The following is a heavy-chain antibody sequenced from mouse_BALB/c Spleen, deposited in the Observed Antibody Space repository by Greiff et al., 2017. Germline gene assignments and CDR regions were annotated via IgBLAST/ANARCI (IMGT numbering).Heavy chain of an antibody. V-gene: IGHV5-12-1*01. D-gene: IGHD2-1*01. Sequence: DVKLVESGGGLVKPGGSLKLSCAASGFAFSSYDMSWVRQTPEKRLEWVAYISSGGGSTYYPDTVKGRFTISRDNAKNTLYLQMSSLKSEDTAMYYCARHPYGNYGHYFDYWGQGTTLTVSS. CDR1: GFAFSSYD. J-gene: IGHJ2*01. CDR3: ARHPYGNYGHYFDY. CDR2: ISSGGGST.